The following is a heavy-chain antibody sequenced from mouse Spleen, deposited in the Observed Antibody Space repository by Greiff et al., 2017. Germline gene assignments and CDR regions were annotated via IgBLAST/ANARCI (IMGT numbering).Heavy chain of an antibody. CDR2: ISDGGSYT. V-gene: IGHV5-4*01. CDR3: ARDRRDSNYPYAMDY. D-gene: IGHD2-5*01. J-gene: IGHJ4*01. Sequence: EVKLMESGGGLVKPGGSLKLSCAASGFTFSSYAMSWVRQTPEKRLEWVATISDGGSYTYYPDNVKGRFTISRDNAKNNLYLQMSHLKSEDTAMYYCARDRRDSNYPYAMDYWGQGTSVTVSS. CDR1: GFTFSSYA.